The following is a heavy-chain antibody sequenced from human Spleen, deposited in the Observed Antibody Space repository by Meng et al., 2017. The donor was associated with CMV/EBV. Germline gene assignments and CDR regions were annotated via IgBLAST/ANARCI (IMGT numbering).Heavy chain of an antibody. CDR2: IYYSGNN. D-gene: IGHD3-9*01. V-gene: IGHV4-39*01. CDR3: APLVTHAYNSGYEGSAY. CDR1: GGSISTNGYY. Sequence: SETLSLTCAVSGGSISTNGYYWAWIRQPPGKGLEWIGSIYYSGNNYYNPSLKSRVTISVDTSKNQFSLRLRSVSAADTAVYYCAPLVTHAYNSGYEGSAYWGQGTLVTVSS. J-gene: IGHJ4*02.